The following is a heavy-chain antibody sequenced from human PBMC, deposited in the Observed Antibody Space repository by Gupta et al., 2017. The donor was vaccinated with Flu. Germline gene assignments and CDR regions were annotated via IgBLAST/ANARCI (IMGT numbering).Heavy chain of an antibody. CDR2: INTYNGHT. Sequence: QGLEWMGWINTYNGHTRFVEKFEGRVTLTTDTSATAAYMELRSLRFDDTAVYYCARALSNFDSSTCLTSHLDFWGQGTLVTVSS. D-gene: IGHD3-9*01. V-gene: IGHV1-18*01. CDR3: ARALSNFDSSTCLTSHLDF. J-gene: IGHJ4*02.